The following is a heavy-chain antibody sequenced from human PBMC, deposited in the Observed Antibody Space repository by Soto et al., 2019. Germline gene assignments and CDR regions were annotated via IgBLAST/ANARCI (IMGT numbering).Heavy chain of an antibody. CDR1: GFTFSSYA. CDR2: ISYDGSNK. CDR3: ARDGGTEWELLSYYFDY. D-gene: IGHD1-26*01. J-gene: IGHJ4*02. V-gene: IGHV3-30-3*01. Sequence: QVQLVESGGGVVQPGRSLRLSCAASGFTFSSYAMHWVRQAPGKGLEWVAVISYDGSNKYYADSVKGRFTISRDNSKNTLYLQMNSLSAEDTAVYYCARDGGTEWELLSYYFDYWGQGTLVTVSS.